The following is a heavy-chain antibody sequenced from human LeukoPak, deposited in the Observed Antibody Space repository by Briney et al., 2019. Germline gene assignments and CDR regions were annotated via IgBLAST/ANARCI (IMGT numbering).Heavy chain of an antibody. D-gene: IGHD6-13*01. CDR1: GFTFSSYA. Sequence: GGSLRLSCAASGFTFSSYAMGWVRQAPGKGLEWVSAISGSGGSTYYADSVKGRFTISRDNSRNTLYLQMNSLRAEDTAVYYCAKETRYSSTIGYWGQGTLVTVSS. CDR3: AKETRYSSTIGY. J-gene: IGHJ4*02. V-gene: IGHV3-23*01. CDR2: ISGSGGST.